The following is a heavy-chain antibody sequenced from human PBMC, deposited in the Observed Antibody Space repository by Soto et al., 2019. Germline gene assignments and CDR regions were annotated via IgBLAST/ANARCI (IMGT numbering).Heavy chain of an antibody. V-gene: IGHV1-18*04. D-gene: IGHD2-8*01. J-gene: IGHJ6*02. Sequence: QVQLVQSGGEVTKPGASVKVSCKSSGYTFTSYGVSWVRQAPGQGLEWLGWISVYTGNTKQAQKFQDRVTLTTEASTGTASLELRNLRSDDTAVYYCARERCTTDRCYTHHFDVWGQGTTVTVSS. CDR1: GYTFTSYG. CDR2: ISVYTGNT. CDR3: ARERCTTDRCYTHHFDV.